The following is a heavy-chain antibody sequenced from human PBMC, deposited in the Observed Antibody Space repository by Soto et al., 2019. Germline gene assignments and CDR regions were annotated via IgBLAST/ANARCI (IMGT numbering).Heavy chain of an antibody. V-gene: IGHV1-69*13. D-gene: IGHD3-3*01. CDR1: GGTFSSYA. CDR3: ARGGKGLRFLERPNYYYYYGMDV. J-gene: IGHJ6*02. CDR2: IIPIFGTA. Sequence: SVKVSCKASGGTFSSYAISWVRQAPGQGLEWMGGIIPIFGTANYAQKFQGRVTITADESTSTAYMELSSLRSEDTAVYYCARGGKGLRFLERPNYYYYYGMDVWGQGTTVTVSS.